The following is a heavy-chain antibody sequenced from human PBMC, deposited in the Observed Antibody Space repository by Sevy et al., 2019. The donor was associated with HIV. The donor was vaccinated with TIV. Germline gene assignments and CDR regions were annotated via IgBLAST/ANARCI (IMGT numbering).Heavy chain of an antibody. D-gene: IGHD3-10*01. CDR1: GFTFRNYA. CDR3: AREGQLWFVYYFDN. J-gene: IGHJ4*02. CDR2: ISYDGSNK. Sequence: GGSLRRSCTASGFTFRNYAMNWVRQAPGKGLERVALISYDGSNKYYADSVRGRFAISRDNSRNTLYLQMNSLRPEDTAIYYCAREGQLWFVYYFDNWGQGTLVTVSS. V-gene: IGHV3-30*09.